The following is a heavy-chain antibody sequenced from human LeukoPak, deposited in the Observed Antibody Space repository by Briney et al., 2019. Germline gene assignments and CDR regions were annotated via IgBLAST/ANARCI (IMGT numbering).Heavy chain of an antibody. J-gene: IGHJ4*02. V-gene: IGHV3-23*01. CDR3: ATGYSSGWFWGLDY. CDR1: GFTFSSYA. Sequence: GGSLRLSCAASGFTFSSYAMSWVRQAPGKGLEWVSAISGSGGSIYYADSVKGRFTLSRDNSKNTLYLQMNSLGAEDTAVYYCATGYSSGWFWGLDYWGQGTLVTVSS. D-gene: IGHD6-19*01. CDR2: ISGSGGSI.